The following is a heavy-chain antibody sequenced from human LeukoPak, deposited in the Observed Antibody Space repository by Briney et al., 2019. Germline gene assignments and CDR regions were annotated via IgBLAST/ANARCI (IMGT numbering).Heavy chain of an antibody. J-gene: IGHJ4*02. D-gene: IGHD3-22*01. CDR2: IKQDGSEK. CDR3: ARDLSSGYYYTFDY. Sequence: PGVSLRLSCAASGFTFSIYWMSWVRQAPGKGLEWVANIKQDGSEKYYVDSVEGRFTISRDNAKNSLYLQMNSLRAEDTAVYYCARDLSSGYYYTFDYWGQGTLVTVSS. CDR1: GFTFSIYW. V-gene: IGHV3-7*01.